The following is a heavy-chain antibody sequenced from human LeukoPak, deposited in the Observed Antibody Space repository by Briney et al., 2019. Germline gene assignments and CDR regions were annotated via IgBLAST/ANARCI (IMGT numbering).Heavy chain of an antibody. J-gene: IGHJ5*02. CDR1: GGSFSGYY. Sequence: SETLSLTCAVYGGSFSGYYWSWLRQPPGKGLEWIGEINHSGSTNYNPSLKSRITISVDTSKNQFSLKLISVAAADTAVYYCARDTALGYGDYVSWFDPWGQGTLVTVSS. CDR3: ARDTALGYGDYVSWFDP. CDR2: INHSGST. D-gene: IGHD4-17*01. V-gene: IGHV4-34*01.